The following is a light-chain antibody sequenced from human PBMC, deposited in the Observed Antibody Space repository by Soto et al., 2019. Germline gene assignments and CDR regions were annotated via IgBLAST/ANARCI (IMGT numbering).Light chain of an antibody. Sequence: EIGLTQSPGTLSLSPGERATLSCRASQNVGSRYLAWYQQKPGQAPRLLIYGTSNRATGIPDRFSGSGSGTDFSLTISSLEPGDLAVYYCHQYGSSPRTFGQGTKVEIK. J-gene: IGKJ1*01. CDR1: QNVGSRY. CDR2: GTS. CDR3: HQYGSSPRT. V-gene: IGKV3-20*01.